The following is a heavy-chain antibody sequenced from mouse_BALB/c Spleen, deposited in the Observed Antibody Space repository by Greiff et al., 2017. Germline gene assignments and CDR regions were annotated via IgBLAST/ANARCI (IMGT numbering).Heavy chain of an antibody. J-gene: IGHJ3*01. CDR1: GYTFTSYW. Sequence: VKLVESGAELAKPGASVKMSCKASGYTFTSYWMHWVKQRPGQGLEWIGYINPSTGYTEYNQKFKDKATLTADKSSSTAYMQLSSLTSEDSEVYYCARGGYDAWFAYWGQGTLVTVSA. V-gene: IGHV1-7*01. CDR2: INPSTGYT. D-gene: IGHD2-2*01. CDR3: ARGGYDAWFAY.